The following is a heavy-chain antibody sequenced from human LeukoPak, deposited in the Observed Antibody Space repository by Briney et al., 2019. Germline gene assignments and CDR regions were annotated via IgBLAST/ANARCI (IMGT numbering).Heavy chain of an antibody. CDR3: ARDPGPMVRGVDSGMDI. CDR2: ISSSGSTI. CDR1: GLTFSSYE. D-gene: IGHD3-10*01. Sequence: HSGGSLRLSCAASGLTFSSYEMNWVRQAPGKGLEWVSYISSSGSTIYYADSVKGRFTISRDNAKNSLYLQMNSLRAEDTAVYYCARDPGPMVRGVDSGMDIWGEGTTVTVSS. V-gene: IGHV3-48*03. J-gene: IGHJ6*04.